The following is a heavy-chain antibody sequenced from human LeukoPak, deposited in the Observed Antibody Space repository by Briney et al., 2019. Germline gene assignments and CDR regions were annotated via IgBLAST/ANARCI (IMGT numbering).Heavy chain of an antibody. D-gene: IGHD6-19*01. CDR3: ATLATSGIAVAGYNWFDP. CDR2: ISGSGGST. Sequence: GGSLRLSCAASGFTFSSYSMNWVRQAPGKGLEWVSAISGSGGSTYYADSVKGRFTISRDNSKNTVYLQMNSLRAEDTAVYYCATLATSGIAVAGYNWFDPWGQGTLVTVSS. J-gene: IGHJ5*02. V-gene: IGHV3-23*01. CDR1: GFTFSSYS.